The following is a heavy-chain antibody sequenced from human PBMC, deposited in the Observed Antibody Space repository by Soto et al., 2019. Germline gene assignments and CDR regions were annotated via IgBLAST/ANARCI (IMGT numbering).Heavy chain of an antibody. J-gene: IGHJ4*02. CDR3: AADSSSLSFDY. CDR2: IVVGSGNT. D-gene: IGHD6-13*01. V-gene: IGHV1-58*02. CDR1: GFTFTSSA. Sequence: GASVKVSCTASGFTFTSSAMQWVRQARGQRLEWIGWIVVGSGNTNYAQKFQERVTITRDMSTSTAYMELSSLRSEDTAVYYCAADSSSLSFDYWGQGTLVTVSS.